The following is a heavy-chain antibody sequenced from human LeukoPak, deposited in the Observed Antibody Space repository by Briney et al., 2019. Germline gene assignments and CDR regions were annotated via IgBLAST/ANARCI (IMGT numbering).Heavy chain of an antibody. CDR2: INGEGSRI. J-gene: IGHJ6*02. CDR3: ARDPGYYYYGMDV. V-gene: IGHV3-74*01. CDR1: GFNLRTYW. Sequence: GGSLRLSCAVTGFNLRTYWIHWVRHSPGRGLEWVARINGEGSRISYADSVRGRFTISRDNAKNTAYLQMNSLRAEDTALSYCARDPGYYYYGMDVWGQGTTVVVSS.